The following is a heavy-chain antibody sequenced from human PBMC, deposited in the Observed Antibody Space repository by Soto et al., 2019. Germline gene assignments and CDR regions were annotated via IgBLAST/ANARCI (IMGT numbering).Heavy chain of an antibody. CDR3: ARLGHGYNHAEYFQH. Sequence: GESLKISCKGSGYSFTNYWIGWVRQMPGKGLEWMGIIYPGDSDTRYSPSFQGQVIFSVDKSISTAYLQWSSLTASDTAMYYCARLGHGYNHAEYFQHWGQGTLVTVSS. CDR1: GYSFTNYW. J-gene: IGHJ1*01. V-gene: IGHV5-51*01. D-gene: IGHD5-12*01. CDR2: IYPGDSDT.